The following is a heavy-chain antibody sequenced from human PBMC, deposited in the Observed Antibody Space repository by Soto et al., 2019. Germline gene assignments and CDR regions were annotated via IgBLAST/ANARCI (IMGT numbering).Heavy chain of an antibody. Sequence: QVQLQESGPGLVKPSQTLSLTCTVSGGSISSGDYYWSWIRQPPGKGLEWIGYIYYSVSTYYNPSLKSRVTISVDTSKIQFSLKLSSVTAADTAVYYCARGAARVYSHWFDPWGQGTLVTVSS. J-gene: IGHJ5*02. CDR1: GGSISSGDYY. CDR3: ARGAARVYSHWFDP. D-gene: IGHD6-6*01. V-gene: IGHV4-30-4*01. CDR2: IYYSVST.